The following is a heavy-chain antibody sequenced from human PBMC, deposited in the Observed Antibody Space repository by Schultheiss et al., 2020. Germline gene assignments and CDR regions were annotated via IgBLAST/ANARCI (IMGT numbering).Heavy chain of an antibody. CDR3: TRANRPRGMVV. V-gene: IGHV4-31*03. CDR2: FYYSGST. J-gene: IGHJ6*03. CDR1: GYSISSGDYY. D-gene: IGHD2/OR15-2a*01. Sequence: SETLSLTCTVSGYSISSGDYYWSWFLQHPGKGLEWIVYFYYSGSTYYNPSLKSRVTILVDTSKNEFSLKLSSLTAADTAVYYCTRANRPRGMVVWGKGATVTVSS.